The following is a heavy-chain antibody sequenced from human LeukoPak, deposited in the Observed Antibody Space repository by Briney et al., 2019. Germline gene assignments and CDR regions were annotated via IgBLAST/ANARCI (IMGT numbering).Heavy chain of an antibody. CDR3: ARHGNGPDSEFDY. CDR1: GGSISSGGYY. D-gene: IGHD4-23*01. V-gene: IGHV4-61*08. CDR2: IYYSGGT. Sequence: SETLSLTCTVSGGSISSGGYYWSWIRQPPGKGLEWIGYIYYSGGTNYNPSLKSRVTISVDTSKNQFSLKLSSVTAADTAVYYCARHGNGPDSEFDYWGQGTLVTVSS. J-gene: IGHJ4*02.